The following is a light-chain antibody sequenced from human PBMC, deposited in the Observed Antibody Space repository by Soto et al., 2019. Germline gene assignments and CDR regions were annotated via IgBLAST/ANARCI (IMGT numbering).Light chain of an antibody. J-gene: IGLJ1*01. V-gene: IGLV2-23*02. CDR3: CSYAGSSNFYV. CDR2: EVS. CDR1: SSDVGSYNL. Sequence: QSVLTQPASVSGSPGQSITISCTGTSSDVGSYNLVSWYQQHPGKAPKLMIYEVSKWPSGVSNRFSGSKSGNTASLTISGLQAEDEADYYCCSYAGSSNFYVFGTVTKVTVL.